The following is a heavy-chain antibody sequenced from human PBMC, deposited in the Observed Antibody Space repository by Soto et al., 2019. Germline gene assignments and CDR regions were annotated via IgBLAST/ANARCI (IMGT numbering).Heavy chain of an antibody. CDR1: GYTFTSYD. V-gene: IGHV1-8*01. CDR2: MNPNSGNT. J-gene: IGHJ4*02. CDR3: ARGPTWAGNVDY. D-gene: IGHD1-1*01. Sequence: QVQLVHSGAEVRKPGASVKVSCKASGYTFTSYDINWVRQATGQGLEWMGWMNPNSGNTGYAQKFHGRVTMTRNTSISTAYMELSSLRSEDTAVYYCARGPTWAGNVDYWGQGTLVTVSS.